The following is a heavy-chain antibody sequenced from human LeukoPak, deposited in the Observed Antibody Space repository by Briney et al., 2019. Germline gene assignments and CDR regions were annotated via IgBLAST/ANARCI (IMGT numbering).Heavy chain of an antibody. J-gene: IGHJ4*02. V-gene: IGHV4-38-2*02. D-gene: IGHD7-27*01. CDR3: ASRKLGNDY. Sequence: PSETLSLTCTVSGYSISSGYYWAWIRQPPGKGLEWIGSIFHTGSTYHNPSPKSRVTISVDTSKNQFSLKLISVTAADTAVYYCASRKLGNDYWGQGTLVTVSS. CDR2: IFHTGST. CDR1: GYSISSGYY.